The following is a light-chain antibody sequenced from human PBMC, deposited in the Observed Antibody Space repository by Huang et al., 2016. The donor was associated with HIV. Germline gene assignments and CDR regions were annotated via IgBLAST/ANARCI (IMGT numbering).Light chain of an antibody. J-gene: IGKJ1*01. CDR3: QQYYASPQT. Sequence: DIVMAQSPGSLAVSLGERATLTCTSSQSLFSTSTNKDYLAWFQQKPGQPPKLLLFWSATREVGVPDRLSGSGSGKHFTLTIGNLEADDAAIYYCQQYYASPQTFGHGTRV. V-gene: IGKV4-1*01. CDR2: WSA. CDR1: QSLFSTSTNKDY.